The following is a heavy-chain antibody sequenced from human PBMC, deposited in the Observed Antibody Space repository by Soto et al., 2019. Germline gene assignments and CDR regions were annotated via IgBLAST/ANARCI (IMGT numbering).Heavy chain of an antibody. CDR2: NNHSGST. D-gene: IGHD3-22*01. Sequence: SETLSLTCAVYGGSFSGYYWSWIRQPPGKGLEWIGENNHSGSTNYNPSLKSRVTISVDTSKNQFSLKLSSVTAADTAVYYCARQGTSYYDSSGYYYHYYYGMDVWGQGTTVTVSS. CDR1: GGSFSGYY. V-gene: IGHV4-34*01. J-gene: IGHJ6*02. CDR3: ARQGTSYYDSSGYYYHYYYGMDV.